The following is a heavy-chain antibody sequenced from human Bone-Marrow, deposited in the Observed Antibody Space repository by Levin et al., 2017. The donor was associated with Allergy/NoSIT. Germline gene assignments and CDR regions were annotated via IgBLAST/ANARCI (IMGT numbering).Heavy chain of an antibody. CDR3: ARDRAGGTKNYGMDV. J-gene: IGHJ6*02. Sequence: GGSLRLSCAASGFTFSSYDMHWVRQATGKGLEWVSAIGTAGDTYYPGSVKGRFTISRENAKNSLYLQMNSLRAGDTAVYYCARDRAGGTKNYGMDVWGQGTTVTVSS. CDR2: IGTAGDT. D-gene: IGHD1-1*01. CDR1: GFTFSSYD. V-gene: IGHV3-13*01.